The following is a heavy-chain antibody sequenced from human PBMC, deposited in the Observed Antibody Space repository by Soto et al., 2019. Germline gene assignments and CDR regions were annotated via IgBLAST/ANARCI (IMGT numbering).Heavy chain of an antibody. Sequence: SETLSLTGTVSGGSMRNYFWTWIRQPPGKGLEWIGYIHYSGTTSFFPSYNPSLRSRVTISEDTSKNQFSLKLLSVTTADTAVYFCAAGEASSRNLAPYYLDFWGQGTLVTVSS. CDR3: AAGEASSRNLAPYYLDF. CDR1: GGSMRNYF. D-gene: IGHD6-13*01. V-gene: IGHV4-59*01. CDR2: IHYSGTT. J-gene: IGHJ4*02.